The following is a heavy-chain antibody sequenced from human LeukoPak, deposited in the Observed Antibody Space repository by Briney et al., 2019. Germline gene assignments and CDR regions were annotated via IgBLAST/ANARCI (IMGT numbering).Heavy chain of an antibody. CDR3: VRGRFIAGAGD. J-gene: IGHJ1*01. V-gene: IGHV1-8*01. CDR2: MNGNSGDT. Sequence: ASVKVSCKTSGFTFTIYDINWVRQATGQGLEWMGWMNGNSGDTGYAQEFQGRVTMTRNTSISTAYMELSNLRSEDTAVYYCVRGRFIAGAGDWGQGTPVTVPS. D-gene: IGHD1-26*01. CDR1: GFTFTIYD.